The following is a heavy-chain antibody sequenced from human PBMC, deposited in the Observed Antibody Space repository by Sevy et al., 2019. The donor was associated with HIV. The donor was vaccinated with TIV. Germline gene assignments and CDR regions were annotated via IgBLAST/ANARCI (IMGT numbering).Heavy chain of an antibody. V-gene: IGHV3-7*03. D-gene: IGHD6-19*01. CDR2: INQDESTK. CDR1: GFPFSYYW. Sequence: GGSLRLSCAASGFPFSYYWMHWVRQAPGKGLEWVATINQDESTKFYVDSMKGRFTVSRDNAKNSLYLLMTSLRAEDTAIYYCVADYSAGWAFGSWGQGTLVTVSS. CDR3: VADYSAGWAFGS. J-gene: IGHJ5*02.